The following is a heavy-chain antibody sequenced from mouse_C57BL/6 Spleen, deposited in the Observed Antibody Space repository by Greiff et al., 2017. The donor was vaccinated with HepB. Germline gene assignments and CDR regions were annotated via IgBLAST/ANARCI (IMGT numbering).Heavy chain of an antibody. V-gene: IGHV5-16*01. Sequence: EVQRVESEGGLVQPGSSMKLSCTASGFTFSDYYMAWVRQVPEKGLEWVANINYDGSSTYYLDSLKSRFIISRDNAKNILYLQMSSLKSEDTATYYCASWDVGFAYWGQGTLVTVSA. CDR3: ASWDVGFAY. CDR2: INYDGSST. D-gene: IGHD4-1*01. J-gene: IGHJ3*01. CDR1: GFTFSDYY.